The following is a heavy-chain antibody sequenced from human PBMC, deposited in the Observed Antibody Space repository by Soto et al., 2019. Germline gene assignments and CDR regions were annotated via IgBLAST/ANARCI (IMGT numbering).Heavy chain of an antibody. CDR3: ARAKAPLYSSSWYWFDP. CDR2: IYYSGST. CDR1: GGSISSYY. J-gene: IGHJ5*02. Sequence: SETLSLTCTVSGGSISSYYWSWIRQPPGKGLEWIGYIYYSGSTNYNPSLNSRVTISVDTSKNQFSLKLSSVTAADTAVYYCARAKAPLYSSSWYWFDPWGQGTLVTAPQ. V-gene: IGHV4-59*08. D-gene: IGHD6-13*01.